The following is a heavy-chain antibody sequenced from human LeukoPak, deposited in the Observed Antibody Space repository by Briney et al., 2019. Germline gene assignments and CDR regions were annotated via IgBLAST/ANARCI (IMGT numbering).Heavy chain of an antibody. J-gene: IGHJ5*02. V-gene: IGHV4-59*01. D-gene: IGHD2-15*01. Sequence: SETLSLTCTVSGGSISSYYWSWIRQPPGKRLEWIGYVYYSGSTNYNPSLKSRVTISVDTSKNPFSLNLRSVTAADTAVYYCARGRRDIGIDPWGQGTLVTVSS. CDR2: VYYSGST. CDR3: ARGRRDIGIDP. CDR1: GGSISSYY.